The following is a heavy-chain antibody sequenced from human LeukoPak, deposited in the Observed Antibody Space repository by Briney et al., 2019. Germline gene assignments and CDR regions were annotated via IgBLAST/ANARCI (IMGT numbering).Heavy chain of an antibody. D-gene: IGHD1-26*01. CDR1: GYTFTSYY. Sequence: ASVKVSCKASGYTFTSYYMHWVRRAPGQGLEWMGIINPSGGSTSYAQKFQGRVTMTRDMSTSTVYMELSSLRSEDTAVYYCARDQVGATNWFDPWGQGTLVTVSS. V-gene: IGHV1-46*01. J-gene: IGHJ5*02. CDR3: ARDQVGATNWFDP. CDR2: INPSGGST.